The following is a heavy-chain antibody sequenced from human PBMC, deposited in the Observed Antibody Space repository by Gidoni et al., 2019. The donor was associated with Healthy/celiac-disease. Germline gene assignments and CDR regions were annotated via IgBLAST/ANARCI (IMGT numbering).Heavy chain of an antibody. Sequence: QVQLQESGPGLVKPSETLSLTCPVSGGSISSSYWSWIRQPPGKGVEWIGYIYYSGSTNYNPSLKSRVTISVDTSKNQFSLKLSSVTAADTAVYYCARQIVYYGGSYYYYGMDVWGQGTTVTVSS. CDR2: IYYSGST. CDR1: GGSISSSY. J-gene: IGHJ6*02. CDR3: ARQIVYYGGSYYYYGMDV. V-gene: IGHV4-59*08. D-gene: IGHD4-17*01.